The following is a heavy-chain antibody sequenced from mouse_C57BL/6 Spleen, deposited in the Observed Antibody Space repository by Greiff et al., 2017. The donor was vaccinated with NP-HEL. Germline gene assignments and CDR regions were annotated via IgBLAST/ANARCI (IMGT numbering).Heavy chain of an antibody. D-gene: IGHD2-3*01. CDR1: GFSFNTYA. CDR3: VRNGGYSWYFDV. Sequence: EVQGVESGGGLVQPKGSLKLSCAASGFSFNTYAMNWVRQAPGKGLEWVARIRSKSNNYATYYADSVKDRFTISRDDSESMLYLQMNNLKTEDTAMYYCVRNGGYSWYFDVWGTGTTVTVSS. J-gene: IGHJ1*03. V-gene: IGHV10-1*01. CDR2: IRSKSNNYAT.